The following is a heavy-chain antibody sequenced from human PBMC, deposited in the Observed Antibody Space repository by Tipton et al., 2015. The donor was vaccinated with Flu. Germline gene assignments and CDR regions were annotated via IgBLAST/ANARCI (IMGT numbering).Heavy chain of an antibody. Sequence: LRLSCTVSGGSMSSGDYYWSWIRQSPGMGLEWIGYIYYDGSAFYNPSLRSRVTMSVDTSKNQFSLKVNSVTAADTAIYYCARDQGFGGGLSYNYYAMDVCGQGTTVSVSS. CDR1: GGSMSSGDYY. V-gene: IGHV4-31*02. J-gene: IGHJ6*02. D-gene: IGHD3-10*01. CDR2: IYYDGSA. CDR3: ARDQGFGGGLSYNYYAMDV.